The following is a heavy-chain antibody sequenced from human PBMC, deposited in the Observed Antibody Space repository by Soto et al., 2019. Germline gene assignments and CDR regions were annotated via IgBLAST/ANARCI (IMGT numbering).Heavy chain of an antibody. CDR1: GCSISSGDYY. Sequence: SETLSLTCTVSGCSISSGDYYWSWIRQPPGKGLEWIGYIYYSGSTYYNPSLKSRVTISVDTSKNQFSLKLSSVTAADTAVYYCARVLAAADGRFDPWGQGTLVTVSS. J-gene: IGHJ5*02. CDR3: ARVLAAADGRFDP. V-gene: IGHV4-30-4*01. CDR2: IYYSGST. D-gene: IGHD6-13*01.